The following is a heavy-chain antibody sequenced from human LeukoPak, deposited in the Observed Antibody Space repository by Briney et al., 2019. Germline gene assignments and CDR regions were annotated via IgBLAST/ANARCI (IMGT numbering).Heavy chain of an antibody. Sequence: GESLKISCKGSGNSFNNHFIGWVRQMTGKGLEWMGIIYPGDSETRYSPSFQGQVTISADKSISTVYLQWRSLEASDTAMYYCARRSTVIRGVLEEAFDYWGQGTLVIVSS. CDR1: GNSFNNHF. CDR3: ARRSTVIRGVLEEAFDY. CDR2: IYPGDSET. J-gene: IGHJ4*02. D-gene: IGHD3-10*01. V-gene: IGHV5-51*01.